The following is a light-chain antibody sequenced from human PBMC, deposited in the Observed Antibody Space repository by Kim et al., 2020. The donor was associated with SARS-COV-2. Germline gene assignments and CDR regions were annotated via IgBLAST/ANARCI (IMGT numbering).Light chain of an antibody. CDR3: SSYAGSSRTV. J-gene: IGLJ2*01. CDR2: EVS. V-gene: IGLV2-8*01. Sequence: QSALTQPPSASGSPGQSVTISCTGTSSDIGGYDYVSWYQQHPGKAPKLMIYEVSKRPSGVPDRFSASKSGNTASLTVSGLQAEDEADYYCSSYAGSSRTVFGGGTKVTVL. CDR1: SSDIGGYDY.